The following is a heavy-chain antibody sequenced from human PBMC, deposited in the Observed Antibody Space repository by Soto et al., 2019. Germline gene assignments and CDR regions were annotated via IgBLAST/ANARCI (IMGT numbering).Heavy chain of an antibody. CDR3: ARDFLADYDFWSGYSYFDY. V-gene: IGHV3-30-3*01. Sequence: GRSLRLSCAASGFTFSSYAMHWVRQAPGKGLEWVAVISYDGSNKYYADSVKGRFTISRDNSKNTLYLQMNSLRAGDTAVYYCARDFLADYDFWSGYSYFDYGGQGPLVTVS. D-gene: IGHD3-3*01. CDR1: GFTFSSYA. J-gene: IGHJ4*02. CDR2: ISYDGSNK.